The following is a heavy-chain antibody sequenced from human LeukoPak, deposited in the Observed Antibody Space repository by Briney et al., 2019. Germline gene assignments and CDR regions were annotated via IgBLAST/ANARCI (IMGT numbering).Heavy chain of an antibody. J-gene: IGHJ6*03. CDR3: ARRYYLSGITGTGRCYYYYYYMDV. V-gene: IGHV1-18*01. Sequence: ASVKVSCKASGYTFTSYGISWVRQAPGQGLEWMGWISAYNGNPNYSQKLQGRVTMTTDTSTSTAYMELRSLRSDDTAVYYCARRYYLSGITGTGRCYYYYYYMDVWGKGTTVTVSS. D-gene: IGHD1-7*01. CDR1: GYTFTSYG. CDR2: ISAYNGNP.